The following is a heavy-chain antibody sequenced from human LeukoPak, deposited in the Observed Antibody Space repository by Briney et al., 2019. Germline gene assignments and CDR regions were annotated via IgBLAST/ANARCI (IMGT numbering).Heavy chain of an antibody. J-gene: IGHJ4*02. CDR3: ARRAGAYSHPYDY. V-gene: IGHV3-21*04. CDR1: GFTFSSYS. Sequence: PGGSLRLSCAASGFTFSSYSMNWVRQAPGKGLEWASSISSSSSYIYYADSVKGRFTISRDNSKNTLYLQMNSLRAEDTAVYYCARRAGAYSHPYDYWGQGTLVTVSS. D-gene: IGHD4/OR15-4a*01. CDR2: ISSSSSYI.